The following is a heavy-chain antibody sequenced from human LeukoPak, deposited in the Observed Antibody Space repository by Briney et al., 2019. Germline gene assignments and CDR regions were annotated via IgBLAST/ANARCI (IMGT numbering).Heavy chain of an antibody. J-gene: IGHJ4*02. V-gene: IGHV3-23*01. Sequence: GGSLRLSCGASGFTFTSYAMSWVRQAPGKGLEWVSSISASSATTFYADSVKGRFTISRDNSKNTLYLQMNSLRAEDTAVYYCAKDREVLRNWGQGTLDTVSS. CDR1: GFTFTSYA. D-gene: IGHD4/OR15-4a*01. CDR2: ISASSATT. CDR3: AKDREVLRN.